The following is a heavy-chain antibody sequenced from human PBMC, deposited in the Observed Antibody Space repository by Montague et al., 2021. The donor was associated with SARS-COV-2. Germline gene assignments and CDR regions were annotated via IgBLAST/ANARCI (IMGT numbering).Heavy chain of an antibody. CDR3: ASGFLDSPLDYYYYMDV. CDR1: GFTFSSYG. CDR2: IWYDGSNK. Sequence: SLRLSCAASGFTFSSYGMHWVRQAPGKGLEWVAVIWYDGSNKYYADSVKGRFTISRDNSKNTLYLQMNSLRAEDTAVYYCASGFLDSPLDYYYYMDVWGKGTTVTVSS. J-gene: IGHJ6*03. D-gene: IGHD1-1*01. V-gene: IGHV3-33*01.